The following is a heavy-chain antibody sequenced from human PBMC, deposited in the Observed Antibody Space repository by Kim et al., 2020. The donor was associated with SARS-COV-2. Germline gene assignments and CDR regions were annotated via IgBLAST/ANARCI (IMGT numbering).Heavy chain of an antibody. Sequence: ASVKVSCKASGYTFSDYAIHWVRQAPGQRLEWMGWINAGNGNTKYSQKFQGRVTITRDTSATTAYMDLSSLRSEDTAVYYCARDKATADWGQGNVVTVSS. CDR3: ARDKATAD. CDR1: GYTFSDYA. CDR2: INAGNGNT. D-gene: IGHD4-4*01. V-gene: IGHV1-3*01. J-gene: IGHJ4*02.